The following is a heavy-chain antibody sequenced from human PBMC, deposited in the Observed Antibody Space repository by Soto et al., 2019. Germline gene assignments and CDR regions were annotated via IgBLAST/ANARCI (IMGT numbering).Heavy chain of an antibody. CDR2: ISSSSSYI. Sequence: GGSLRLSCAASGFTFSSYSMNWVRQAPGKGLEWVSSISSSSSYIYYADSVKGRFTISRDNSKNTLYLQMNSLRAEDTAVYYCAKERVYCSSTSCMNYYYYGMDVWGQGTTVTVSS. J-gene: IGHJ6*02. D-gene: IGHD2-2*01. CDR3: AKERVYCSSTSCMNYYYYGMDV. CDR1: GFTFSSYS. V-gene: IGHV3-21*01.